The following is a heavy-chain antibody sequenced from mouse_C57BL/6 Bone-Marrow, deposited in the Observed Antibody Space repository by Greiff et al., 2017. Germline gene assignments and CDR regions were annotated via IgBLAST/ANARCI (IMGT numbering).Heavy chain of an antibody. CDR3: ARRGTGTRFDY. CDR2: ISSGSSTI. V-gene: IGHV5-17*01. D-gene: IGHD4-1*01. J-gene: IGHJ2*01. CDR1: GFTFSDYG. Sequence: EVKLVESGGGLVKPGGSLKLSCAASGFTFSDYGMHWVRQAPEKGLEWVAYISSGSSTIYYADTVKGRFTISRDNAKNTLFLQMTSLRSEDTAVYYCARRGTGTRFDYGGQGTTLTVAS.